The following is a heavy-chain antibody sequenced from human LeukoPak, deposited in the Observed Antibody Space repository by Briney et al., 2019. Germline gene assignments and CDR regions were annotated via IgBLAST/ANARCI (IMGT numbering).Heavy chain of an antibody. Sequence: GGSLRLSCAASGFTFSSYAMSWVRQAPGKGLEWVSAISGSGGSTYYADSVKGRFTISRDNSKNTLYLQTNSLRAEDTAVYYCAKDIYGGNGFDYWGQGTLVTVSS. V-gene: IGHV3-23*01. D-gene: IGHD4-23*01. CDR3: AKDIYGGNGFDY. CDR2: ISGSGGST. J-gene: IGHJ4*02. CDR1: GFTFSSYA.